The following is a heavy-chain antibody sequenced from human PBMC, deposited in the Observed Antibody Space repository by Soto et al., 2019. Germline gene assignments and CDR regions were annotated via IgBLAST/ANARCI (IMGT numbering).Heavy chain of an antibody. D-gene: IGHD3-10*01. CDR1: CGSFSGYY. Sequence: LYPTCAVYCGSFSGYYWSWIPQPPGKGLEWIGEINHSGSTNYNPSLKSRVTISVDTSKNQFSLKLSSVSAADTAVYYCARGVLWFGELSVPIFYFDYWGQGTLVTVSS. V-gene: IGHV4-34*01. J-gene: IGHJ4*02. CDR2: INHSGST. CDR3: ARGVLWFGELSVPIFYFDY.